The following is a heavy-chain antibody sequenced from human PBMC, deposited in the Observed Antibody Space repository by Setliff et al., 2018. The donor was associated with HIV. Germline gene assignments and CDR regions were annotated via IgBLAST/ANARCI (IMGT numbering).Heavy chain of an antibody. CDR2: ISYSGGST. CDR1: RLTLSSNY. CDR3: AKRVVTHYMDV. Sequence: GGSLRLSCTASRLTLSSNYMTWVRQSPGKGLEWVSVISYSGGSTYYADSVKGRFTISRVNSKNTLYLQMNSLRSEDTAVYYCAKRVVTHYMDVWGKGTTVTVSS. D-gene: IGHD3-10*01. J-gene: IGHJ6*03. V-gene: IGHV3-23*01.